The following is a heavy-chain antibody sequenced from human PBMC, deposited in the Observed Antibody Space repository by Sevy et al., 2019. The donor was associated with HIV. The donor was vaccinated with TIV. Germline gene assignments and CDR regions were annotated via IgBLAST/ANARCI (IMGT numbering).Heavy chain of an antibody. CDR2: ISGSGDST. CDR1: RFTFSSYA. Sequence: GGSLRLSCAASRFTFSSYAMSWVRQAPGKGLEWVSVISGSGDSTFYADSVKGRFTISRDNSRKMLYLQMNSLRVEDTAVYYCAKGVGTSGSYIAFDIWGQGTMVTVSS. V-gene: IGHV3-23*01. CDR3: AKGVGTSGSYIAFDI. D-gene: IGHD6-19*01. J-gene: IGHJ3*02.